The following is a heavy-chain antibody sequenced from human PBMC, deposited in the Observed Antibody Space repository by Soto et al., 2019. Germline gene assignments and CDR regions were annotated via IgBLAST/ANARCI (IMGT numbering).Heavy chain of an antibody. CDR3: ARVASPSNYDSSGDNWFDP. D-gene: IGHD3-22*01. Sequence: QVQLQESGPGLVKPSQTLSLTCTVSGGSISSGGYYWSWIRQHPGKSLEWIGYIYYSGSTYYNPSLKSRVTISVDTSKNQFSLKLSSVTAADTAVYYCARVASPSNYDSSGDNWFDPWGQGTLVTVSS. J-gene: IGHJ5*02. CDR2: IYYSGST. CDR1: GGSISSGGYY. V-gene: IGHV4-31*03.